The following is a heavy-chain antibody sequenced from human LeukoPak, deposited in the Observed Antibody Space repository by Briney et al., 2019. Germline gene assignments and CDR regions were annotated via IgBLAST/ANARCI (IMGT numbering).Heavy chain of an antibody. CDR2: IKQDGSEK. CDR3: ASRGSRNYMDV. V-gene: IGHV3-7*01. D-gene: IGHD1-26*01. J-gene: IGHJ6*03. CDR1: GFTFSSYW. Sequence: PGGSLRLSCAASGFTFSSYWMSWVRQAPGKGLEGVANIKQDGSEKYYVDSVKGRFTISRDNAKNSLYLQMNSLRAEDTAVYYCASRGSRNYMDVWGKGTTVTVSS.